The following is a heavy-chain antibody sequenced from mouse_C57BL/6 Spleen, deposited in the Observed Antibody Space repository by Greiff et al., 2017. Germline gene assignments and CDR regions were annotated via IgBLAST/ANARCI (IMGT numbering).Heavy chain of an antibody. CDR2: ISSDSSTI. V-gene: IGHV5-17*01. J-gene: IGHJ4*01. CDR1: GFTFSDYG. CDR3: ARRDYDGNYYAMDY. D-gene: IGHD2-4*01. Sequence: EVKVVESGGGLVEPGGSLKLSCAASGFTFSDYGMHWVRQAPEKGLEWVAYISSDSSTIYYADTVKGRFTIARDNAKNTLFLQRSSLRSEDTAMYYCARRDYDGNYYAMDYWGQGTSVTVSS.